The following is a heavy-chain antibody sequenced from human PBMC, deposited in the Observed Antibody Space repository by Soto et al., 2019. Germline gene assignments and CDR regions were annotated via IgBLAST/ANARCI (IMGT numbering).Heavy chain of an antibody. CDR1: GFTLSSYA. V-gene: IGHV3-23*01. J-gene: IGHJ4*02. CDR3: AKMLTMVRGVTGLRDFDF. Sequence: EVQLLEAGGNLIQPGGSLRLSCAASGFTLSSYAMSWVRQAQGQGLEWLSAISGPGATIYYADSVKGRFTISRDTSKNTLYLQMNSLPAEDTAVYYCAKMLTMVRGVTGLRDFDFWGQGTLVTVSS. D-gene: IGHD3-10*01. CDR2: ISGPGATI.